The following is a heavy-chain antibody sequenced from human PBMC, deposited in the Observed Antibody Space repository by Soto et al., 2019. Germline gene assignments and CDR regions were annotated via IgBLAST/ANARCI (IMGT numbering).Heavy chain of an antibody. Sequence: GGSLRLSCAASTFTFSKAWMSWVRQAPGKGLEWVGRIKSRSDGGTTDYAAPVNGRFSISRDNSHNTLYLRVHSLTAEDTAVYYCAKDRRAGGNSAFYFDFWGQGAQGTVS. V-gene: IGHV3-15*05. CDR1: TFTFSKAW. J-gene: IGHJ4*02. CDR3: AKDRRAGGNSAFYFDF. CDR2: IKSRSDGGTT. D-gene: IGHD3-16*01.